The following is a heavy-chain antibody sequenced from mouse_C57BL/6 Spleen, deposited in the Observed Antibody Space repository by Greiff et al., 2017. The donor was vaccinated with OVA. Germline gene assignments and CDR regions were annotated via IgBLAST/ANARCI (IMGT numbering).Heavy chain of an antibody. D-gene: IGHD1-1*01. V-gene: IGHV14-1*01. CDR3: TTRDYYGSSARFAY. CDR2: IDPEDGDT. J-gene: IGHJ3*01. Sequence: VQLQQSGAELVRPGASVKLSCTASGFNIKDYYMHWVKQRPEQGLEWIGRIDPEDGDTEYAPKFQGKATMTADTSSNTAYLQLSSLTSEDTAVYYCTTRDYYGSSARFAYWGQGTLVTVSA. CDR1: GFNIKDYY.